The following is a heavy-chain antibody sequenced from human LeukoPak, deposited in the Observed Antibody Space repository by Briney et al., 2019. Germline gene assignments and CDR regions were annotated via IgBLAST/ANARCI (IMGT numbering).Heavy chain of an antibody. V-gene: IGHV3-23*01. Sequence: VSAISGRGGSTYYADSVKGRFTISRDNSKNTLYLQMNSLRAEDTAVYYCANGFNRVWFDPWGQGTLVTVSS. CDR2: ISGRGGST. J-gene: IGHJ5*02. CDR3: ANGFNRVWFDP.